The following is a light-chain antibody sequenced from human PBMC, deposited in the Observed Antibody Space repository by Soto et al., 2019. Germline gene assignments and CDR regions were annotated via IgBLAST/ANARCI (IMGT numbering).Light chain of an antibody. J-gene: IGLJ1*01. Sequence: QSALTQPPSASGSPGQSVTISCTGTSSDVGAYNYVSWYQQLPGKAPKLIIYEVSKRPSGVPDRFSGSKSGNTASLTVSGLQAEDEADYYCTSYAGTYIFFYVFGPGTNVNDL. V-gene: IGLV2-8*01. CDR2: EVS. CDR1: SSDVGAYNY. CDR3: TSYAGTYIFFYV.